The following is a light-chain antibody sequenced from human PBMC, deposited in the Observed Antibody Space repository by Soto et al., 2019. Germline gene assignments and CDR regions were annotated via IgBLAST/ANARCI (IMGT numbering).Light chain of an antibody. CDR3: QQYGTSPRYT. Sequence: EIVLTQSPGTLSLYPGGRATLSCRASQSVDSNYLAWYQQKPGQAPRLLIYDASSRATGIPDRFSGSGSGTDFTLTISRFEPEDSAVYYCQQYGTSPRYTFGQGTKLEIK. J-gene: IGKJ2*01. CDR1: QSVDSNY. CDR2: DAS. V-gene: IGKV3-20*01.